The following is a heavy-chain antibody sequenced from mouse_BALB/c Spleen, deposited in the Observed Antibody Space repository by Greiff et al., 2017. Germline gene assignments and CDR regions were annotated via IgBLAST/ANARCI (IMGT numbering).Heavy chain of an antibody. CDR2: IDPANGNT. CDR1: GFNIKDTY. D-gene: IGHD2-4*01. J-gene: IGHJ4*01. Sequence: EVQLQQSGAELVKPGASVKLSCTASGFNIKDTYMHWVKQRPEQGLEWIGRIDPANGNTKYDPKFQGKATITADTSSNTAYLQLSSLTSEDTAVYYCARSLYDYDGDYYAMDYWGQGTSVTVSS. V-gene: IGHV14-3*02. CDR3: ARSLYDYDGDYYAMDY.